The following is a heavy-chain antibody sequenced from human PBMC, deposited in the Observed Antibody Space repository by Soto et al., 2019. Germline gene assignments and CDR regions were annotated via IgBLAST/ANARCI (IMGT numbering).Heavy chain of an antibody. V-gene: IGHV1-69*06. D-gene: IGHD5-18*01. J-gene: IGHJ4*02. CDR2: IIPIFGTA. CDR3: THVDTAMVREDLYYFGY. CDR1: GGTFSRYA. Sequence: QVQLVQSGAEVKKPGSSVKVSCKASGGTFSRYAISWVRQAPGQGLEWMGGIIPIFGTANYEQKFQGRVTITADKTTSTADMELSSLRSEDTAVYYCTHVDTAMVREDLYYFGYWGQGTLVTVSS.